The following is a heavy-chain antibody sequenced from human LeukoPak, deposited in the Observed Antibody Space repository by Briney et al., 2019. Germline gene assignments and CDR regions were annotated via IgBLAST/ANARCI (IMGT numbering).Heavy chain of an antibody. J-gene: IGHJ6*02. CDR3: ARAEPYYDFWSGYYGSGYYYGMDV. D-gene: IGHD3-3*01. Sequence: ASVEVSCKASGYTFTSYYIHWVRQAPGQGLEWMGIINPSGGSTSYAQKFQGRVTMTRDTSTSTVYMELSSLRSEDTAVYYCARAEPYYDFWSGYYGSGYYYGMDVWGQGTTVTVSS. CDR2: INPSGGST. V-gene: IGHV1-46*01. CDR1: GYTFTSYY.